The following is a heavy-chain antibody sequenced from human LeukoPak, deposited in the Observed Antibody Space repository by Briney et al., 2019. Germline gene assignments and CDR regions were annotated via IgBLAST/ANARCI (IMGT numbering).Heavy chain of an antibody. CDR3: AAILPRDYFDY. Sequence: SETLSLTCTVSGGSISSSSYYWGWIRQPPGKGLEWIGSIYYSGSTYYNPSLKSRVTISVDTSKNQFSLKLSSVTAADTAVYYCAAILPRDYFDYWGQGTLVAVSS. CDR2: IYYSGST. CDR1: GGSISSSSYY. J-gene: IGHJ4*02. V-gene: IGHV4-39*01. D-gene: IGHD3-10*01.